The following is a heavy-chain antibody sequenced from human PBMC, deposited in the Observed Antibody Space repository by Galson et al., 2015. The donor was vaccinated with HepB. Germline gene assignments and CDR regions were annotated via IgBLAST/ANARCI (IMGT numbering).Heavy chain of an antibody. D-gene: IGHD1-26*01. CDR1: GFTFDDYS. V-gene: IGHV3-9*01. CDR2: ITWQSATV. Sequence: SLRLSCAASGFTFDDYSMHWVRQAPGKGLEWVSGITWQSATVGYADSVKGRFSISRDNAKNSLYLQLNSLRAEDTALYYCAKDMVIKGGQWDGFDTWGQGTMVTVSS. CDR3: AKDMVIKGGQWDGFDT. J-gene: IGHJ3*02.